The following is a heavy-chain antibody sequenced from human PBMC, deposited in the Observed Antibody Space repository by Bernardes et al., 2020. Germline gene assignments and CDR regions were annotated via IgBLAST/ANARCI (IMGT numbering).Heavy chain of an antibody. V-gene: IGHV4-34*01. Sequence: SETLSLTCAVYGGSFSGYYWSWIRQPPGKGLEWIGEINHSGSTNYNPSLKSRVTISVDTSKNQFSLKLSSVTAADTAVYYCARSPSGIAARPRYFQHWGQGTLVTVSS. CDR2: INHSGST. J-gene: IGHJ1*01. CDR1: GGSFSGYY. CDR3: ARSPSGIAARPRYFQH. D-gene: IGHD6-6*01.